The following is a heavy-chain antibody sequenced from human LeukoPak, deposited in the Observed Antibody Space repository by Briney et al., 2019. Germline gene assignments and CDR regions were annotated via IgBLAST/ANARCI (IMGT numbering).Heavy chain of an antibody. CDR2: IYYTGST. CDR3: ARGYGGQYVDY. J-gene: IGHJ4*02. D-gene: IGHD2-15*01. Sequence: SETLSLTCTVSGDSISSDYWNWIRQSPGKTLEWIGYIYYTGSTNYNPSLKSRVAMSLDTSKNQFSLNVRSVTAADTAIYYCARGYGGQYVDYWGQGILVPVSS. CDR1: GDSISSDY. V-gene: IGHV4-59*01.